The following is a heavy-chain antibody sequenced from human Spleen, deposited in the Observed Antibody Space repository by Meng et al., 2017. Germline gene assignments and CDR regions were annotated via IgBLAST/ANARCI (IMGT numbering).Heavy chain of an antibody. CDR3: ARLTTVTTHFDY. J-gene: IGHJ4*02. V-gene: IGHV5-51*01. CDR2: INPDDSDT. D-gene: IGHD4-17*01. Sequence: GGSLRLSCKGSGYTFTNYWIGWVRQMPGKGLEWMGIINPDDSDTRYSPSFQGQVRFSADKSISTAYLQRSSLKASDTAIHYCARLTTVTTHFDYWGQGTLVTVSS. CDR1: GYTFTNYW.